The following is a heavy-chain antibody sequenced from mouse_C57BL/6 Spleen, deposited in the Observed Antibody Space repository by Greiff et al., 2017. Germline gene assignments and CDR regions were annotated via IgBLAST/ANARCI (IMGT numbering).Heavy chain of an antibody. D-gene: IGHD1-1*01. V-gene: IGHV3-6*01. CDR3: ALTVVTYFDY. CDR1: GYSITSGYY. J-gene: IGHJ2*01. Sequence: DVKLQESGPGLVKPSQSLSLTCSVTGYSITSGYYWNWIRQFPGNKLEWMGYISYDGSNNYNPSLKNRISITRDTSKNQFFLKLNSVTTEDTATYYCALTVVTYFDYWGQGTTLTVSS. CDR2: ISYDGSN.